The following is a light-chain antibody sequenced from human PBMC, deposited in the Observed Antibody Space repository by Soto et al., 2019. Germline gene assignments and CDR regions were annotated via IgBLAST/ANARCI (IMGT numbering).Light chain of an antibody. CDR3: QQYNNWPPT. J-gene: IGKJ4*01. CDR2: SAS. CDR1: QSISTK. V-gene: IGKV3-15*01. Sequence: ETVMTQSPATLSVSPGERASLSCRASQSISTKLAWYQQKHGQAPRLLIHSASTRATGVPSRFSGSGSGTNFTLTISSLQSESLGLYYCQQYNNWPPTFGGGTKVAIK.